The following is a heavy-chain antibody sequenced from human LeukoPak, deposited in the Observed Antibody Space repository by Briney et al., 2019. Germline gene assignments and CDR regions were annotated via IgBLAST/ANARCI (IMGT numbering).Heavy chain of an antibody. Sequence: PSETLSLTCNVSGGSISSYYWSWIRQPPGKGLEWIGYIYYSGSTNYNPSLKSRVTISMNTSKNQFSLNLTSVTAADTAVYYCARGMYYYDGSGDYWGQGTLVTVSS. CDR3: ARGMYYYDGSGDY. D-gene: IGHD3-22*01. J-gene: IGHJ4*02. CDR1: GGSISSYY. V-gene: IGHV4-59*08. CDR2: IYYSGST.